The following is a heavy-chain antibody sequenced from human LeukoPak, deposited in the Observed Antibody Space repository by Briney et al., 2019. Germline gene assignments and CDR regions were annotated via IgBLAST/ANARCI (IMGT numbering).Heavy chain of an antibody. D-gene: IGHD6-19*01. CDR3: ARDSSSGWPDWFDP. Sequence: ASVKVSCKASGYTFTIYGISWVRQAPGQGLEWMGWISAYNGNTNYAQKLQGRVTMTTGTSTSTAYMELRSLRSDDTAVYYCARDSSSGWPDWFDPWGQGTLVTVSS. CDR1: GYTFTIYG. V-gene: IGHV1-18*01. CDR2: ISAYNGNT. J-gene: IGHJ5*02.